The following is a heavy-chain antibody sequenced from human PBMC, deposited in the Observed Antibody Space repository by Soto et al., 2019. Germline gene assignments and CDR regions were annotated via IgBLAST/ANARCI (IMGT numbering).Heavy chain of an antibody. CDR3: ARSPLSYDYVRQTWREVGDSFDV. CDR1: NSSLGAFH. Sequence: PPETLSLTCAIYNSSLGAFHWTWIRQPPGKGLEWIGELIHGGSTNYNPSLKSRVTFSLDTSKSQFSLHVMSVTAADTAVYYCARSPLSYDYVRQTWREVGDSFDVWGRGTSVTVSS. CDR2: LIHGGST. D-gene: IGHD3-10*02. V-gene: IGHV4-34*12. J-gene: IGHJ3*01.